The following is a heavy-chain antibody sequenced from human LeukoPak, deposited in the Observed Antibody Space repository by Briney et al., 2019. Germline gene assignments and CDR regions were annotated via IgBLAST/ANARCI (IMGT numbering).Heavy chain of an antibody. J-gene: IGHJ4*02. CDR3: ARGLTDYFDY. CDR2: INHSGST. V-gene: IGHV4-34*01. Sequence: SETLSLTCTVSGGSISSYYWSWIRQPPGKGLEWIGEINHSGSTNYNPSLKSRVTISVDTSKNQFSLKLSSVTAADTAVYYCARGLTDYFDYWGQGTLVTVSS. D-gene: IGHD4/OR15-4a*01. CDR1: GGSISSYY.